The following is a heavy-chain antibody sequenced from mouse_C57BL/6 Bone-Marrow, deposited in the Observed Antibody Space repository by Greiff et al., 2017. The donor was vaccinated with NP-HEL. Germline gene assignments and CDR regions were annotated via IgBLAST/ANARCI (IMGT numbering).Heavy chain of an antibody. D-gene: IGHD1-1*01. J-gene: IGHJ1*03. CDR3: ARGEFYYYGSSYWYFDV. Sequence: QVQLQQSGAELVRPGASVKMSCKASGYTFTSYNMHWVKQTPRQGLAWIGAIYPGNGDTSYNQKFKGKATLTVDKSSSTAYMQLSSLTSEDSAVYFCARGEFYYYGSSYWYFDVWGTGTTVTVSS. CDR2: IYPGNGDT. V-gene: IGHV1-12*01. CDR1: GYTFTSYN.